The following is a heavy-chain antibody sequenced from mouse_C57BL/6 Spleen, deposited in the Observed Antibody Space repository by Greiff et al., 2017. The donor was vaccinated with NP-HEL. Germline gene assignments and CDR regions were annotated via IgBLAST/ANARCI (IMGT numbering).Heavy chain of an antibody. D-gene: IGHD2-4*01. J-gene: IGHJ2*01. CDR2: ISSGSSTI. Sequence: EVQRVESGGGLVKPGGSLKLSCAASGFTFSDYGMHWVRQAPEKGLEWVAYISSGSSTIYYADTVKGRFTISRDNAKNTLFLQMTSLRSEDTAMYYCARIDDYGYWGQGTTLTVSS. V-gene: IGHV5-17*01. CDR1: GFTFSDYG. CDR3: ARIDDYGY.